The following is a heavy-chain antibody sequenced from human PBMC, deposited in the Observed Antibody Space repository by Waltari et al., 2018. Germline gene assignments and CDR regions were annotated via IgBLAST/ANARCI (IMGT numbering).Heavy chain of an antibody. V-gene: IGHV4-4*07. CDR1: GGSISSYY. J-gene: IGHJ6*03. CDR3: ARAALVRNKAFPPYYYYYYMDV. CDR2: IYTSGST. D-gene: IGHD5-18*01. Sequence: QVQLQESGPGLVKPSETLSLTCTVSGGSISSYYWSWIRQPAGKGLEWIGRIYTSGSTNYNPSRKSRVTMSVDTSKNQFSLKLSSVTAADTAVYYCARAALVRNKAFPPYYYYYYMDVWGKGTTVTISS.